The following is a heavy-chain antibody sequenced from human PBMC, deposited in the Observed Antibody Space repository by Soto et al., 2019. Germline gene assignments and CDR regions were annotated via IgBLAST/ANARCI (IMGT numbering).Heavy chain of an antibody. CDR2: ISWNSGSI. D-gene: IGHD2-2*01. V-gene: IGHV3-9*01. CDR1: GFTFDDYA. J-gene: IGHJ4*02. Sequence: GGSLRLSCAASGFTFDDYAMHWVRQAPGKGLEWVSGISWNSGSIGYADSVKGRFTISRDNAKNSLYLQMNSLRAEDTALYYCAKSSSGVVVPAATLALYYFDYWGQGTLVTVSS. CDR3: AKSSSGVVVPAATLALYYFDY.